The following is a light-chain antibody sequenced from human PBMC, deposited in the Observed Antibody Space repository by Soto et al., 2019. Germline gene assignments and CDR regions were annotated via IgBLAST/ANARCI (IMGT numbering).Light chain of an antibody. J-gene: IGKJ3*01. Sequence: DIQMTQSPSTLSASVGDRVTITCRASQSISSWLAWYQQKPGKAPKLLIYKESSLESGVPSRFSGSGSGTEFALTISSLQPDDLSTYYCQQYNSYSGFTFGPGTKVDIK. CDR1: QSISSW. CDR3: QQYNSYSGFT. V-gene: IGKV1-5*03. CDR2: KES.